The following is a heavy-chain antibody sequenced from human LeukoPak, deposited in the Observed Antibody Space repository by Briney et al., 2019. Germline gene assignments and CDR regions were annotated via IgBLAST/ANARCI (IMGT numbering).Heavy chain of an antibody. Sequence: GGSLRLSCAASGFTFSSYAMSWVRQAPGKGLEWVSAISGSGGSTDYADSVEGRFTISRDNSKNTLYLQMDSLRAEDTALYYCARKKWEPTSNDAFDIWGQGTMVTVSS. D-gene: IGHD1-26*01. J-gene: IGHJ3*02. V-gene: IGHV3-23*01. CDR1: GFTFSSYA. CDR2: ISGSGGST. CDR3: ARKKWEPTSNDAFDI.